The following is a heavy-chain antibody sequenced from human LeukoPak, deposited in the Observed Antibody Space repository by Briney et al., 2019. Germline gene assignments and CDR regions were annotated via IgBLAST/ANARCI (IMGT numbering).Heavy chain of an antibody. Sequence: PGGSLRLSCAASGFTFSSFVMHWVRQAPGKGLDWVAVISKDGSDKYYVDSVKGRFAISRDNSRNTLYLQMNSLRAEDTAVYFCAKESCTMTDCLGDWGQGTLVTVSS. CDR1: GFTFSSFV. CDR2: ISKDGSDK. V-gene: IGHV3-30*18. CDR3: AKESCTMTDCLGD. J-gene: IGHJ4*02. D-gene: IGHD2-8*01.